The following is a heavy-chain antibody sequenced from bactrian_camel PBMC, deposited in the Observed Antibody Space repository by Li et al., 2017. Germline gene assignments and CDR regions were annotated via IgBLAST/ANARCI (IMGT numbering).Heavy chain of an antibody. CDR3: AVCWRCNDGTWRLPGGFRY. Sequence: QVQLVESGGDSVQAGGSLRLSCRPSAYIGSINCMNWFRQVPGKTREGVAGIDRYGSTTYADSVKGRFTISQDNAQNTLFLQMNSLKVEDTAVYYCAVCWRCNDGTWRLPGGFRYWGQGTQVTVS. CDR2: IDRYGST. J-gene: IGHJ6*01. D-gene: IGHD3*01. CDR1: AYIGSINC. V-gene: IGHV3S53*01.